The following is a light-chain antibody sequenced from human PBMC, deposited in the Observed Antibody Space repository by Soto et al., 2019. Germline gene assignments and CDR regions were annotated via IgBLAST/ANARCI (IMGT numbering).Light chain of an antibody. CDR3: RA. Sequence: DIQMTQSPSTLSASVGDRVTITCRASQSISSWLAWYQQKPGKAPKLLIYKASSLESGDTSRFSRRGCRTVFSLTIIGLQTDDFAANNSRAFGQGTKVDIK. CDR1: QSISSW. J-gene: IGKJ1*01. V-gene: IGKV1-5*03. CDR2: KAS.